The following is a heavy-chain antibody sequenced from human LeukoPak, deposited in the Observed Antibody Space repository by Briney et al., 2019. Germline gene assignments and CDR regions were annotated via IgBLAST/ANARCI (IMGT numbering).Heavy chain of an antibody. CDR3: AREDSGSYYFDY. V-gene: IGHV3-23*01. Sequence: GGSLRLSCAASGFTFSSYAMSWVRQAPGKGLEWVSGISGSGGTTYYADSVKGRFAISRDNAKNSLYLQMNSLRAEDTAVYYCAREDSGSYYFDYWGQGTLVTVSS. J-gene: IGHJ4*02. D-gene: IGHD1-26*01. CDR2: ISGSGGTT. CDR1: GFTFSSYA.